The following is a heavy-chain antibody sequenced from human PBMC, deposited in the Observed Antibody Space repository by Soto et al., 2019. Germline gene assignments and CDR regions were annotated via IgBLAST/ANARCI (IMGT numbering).Heavy chain of an antibody. J-gene: IGHJ4*02. D-gene: IGHD3-10*01. CDR2: LSGSGGTT. CDR3: AKQRADYGSGADTFYFDS. CDR1: GVTFINYA. Sequence: GGSLRLSCTVSGVTFINYAMNWVRQAPGKGLEWVSSLSGSGGTTYYADPVKGRFIISRGNSKNTLYLLMNSLRAEDTALYYCAKQRADYGSGADTFYFDSWGQGALVTVS. V-gene: IGHV3-23*01.